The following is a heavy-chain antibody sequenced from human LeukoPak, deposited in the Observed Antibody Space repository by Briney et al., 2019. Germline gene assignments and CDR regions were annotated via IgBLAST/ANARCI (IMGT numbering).Heavy chain of an antibody. V-gene: IGHV4-61*01. J-gene: IGHJ5*02. CDR3: AREPGFDSSGYLNWFDP. CDR2: IYNTGGSGTT. Sequence: PSETLSLTCSVSGDSVNTGNYYWSWIRQPPGKGLEWIGYIYNTGGSGTTNYNASLKSRVTISMDTPKSQLSLNLRSVTAADTAVYYCAREPGFDSSGYLNWFDPWGQGTLVTVSS. D-gene: IGHD3-22*01. CDR1: GDSVNTGNYY.